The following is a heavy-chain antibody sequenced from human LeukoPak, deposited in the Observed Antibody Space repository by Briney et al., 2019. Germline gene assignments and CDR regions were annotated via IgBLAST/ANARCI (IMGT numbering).Heavy chain of an antibody. Sequence: SETLSLTCAVSGGSISNSNWWSWVRQPPGKGLEWIGEIYHSGSTNYNLSLESRVTISVDTSKNQFSLKLSSVTAADTAVYYCARGWDVVVPAYHYYGMDVWGQGTTVTVSS. D-gene: IGHD2-2*01. CDR3: ARGWDVVVPAYHYYGMDV. J-gene: IGHJ6*02. V-gene: IGHV4-4*02. CDR2: IYHSGST. CDR1: GGSISNSNW.